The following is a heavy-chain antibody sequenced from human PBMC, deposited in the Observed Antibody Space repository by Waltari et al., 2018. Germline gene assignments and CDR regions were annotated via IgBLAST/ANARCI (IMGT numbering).Heavy chain of an antibody. CDR1: GYSFTSYW. D-gene: IGHD1-26*01. J-gene: IGHJ4*02. CDR2: IYPGDSDT. V-gene: IGHV5-51*01. CDR3: ARTPWYSGSYYYFDY. Sequence: EVQLVQSGAEVKTPGESLQISCKGSGYSFTSYWIGWVRQMPGKGLEWMGIIYPGDSDTRYSPSFQGQVTISADKSISTAYLQWSGLKASDTAMYYCARTPWYSGSYYYFDYWGQGTLVTVSS.